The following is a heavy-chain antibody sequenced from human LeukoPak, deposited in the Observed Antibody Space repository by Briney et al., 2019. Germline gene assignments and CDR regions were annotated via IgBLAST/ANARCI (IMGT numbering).Heavy chain of an antibody. CDR1: GGSISSYY. Sequence: KPSETLSLTCTVSGGSISSYYWSWIRQPPGKGLEWIGYIYYSGSTNYNPSLKSRVTISVDTSKNQFSLKLSSVTAADTAVYYCARSDGDSDDYWGQGTLVTVSS. D-gene: IGHD4-17*01. CDR3: ARSDGDSDDY. V-gene: IGHV4-59*01. CDR2: IYYSGST. J-gene: IGHJ4*02.